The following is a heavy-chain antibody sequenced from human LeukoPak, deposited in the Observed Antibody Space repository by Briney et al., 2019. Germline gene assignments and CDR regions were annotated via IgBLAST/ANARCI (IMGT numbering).Heavy chain of an antibody. D-gene: IGHD3-10*01. CDR1: VLTLTRDW. V-gene: IGHV3-74*01. Sequence: VGSLRPSCEPSVLTLTRDWMHSVPQTPQERVLCVSRITIDGSTKNYGDSVKGRFPISRDNTKKTLYLQMNSLRAEYTAVYYCTRVYGPGTNEYFQLWGQGTLVTVSS. J-gene: IGHJ1*01. CDR3: TRVYGPGTNEYFQL. CDR2: ITIDGSTK.